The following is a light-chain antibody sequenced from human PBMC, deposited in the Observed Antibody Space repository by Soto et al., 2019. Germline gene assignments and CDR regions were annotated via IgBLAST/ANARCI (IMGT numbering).Light chain of an antibody. CDR1: QSISKS. V-gene: IGKV1-39*01. CDR3: QQSYSGLVA. CDR2: AAS. J-gene: IGKJ1*01. Sequence: DFQVTQSPSSLSASVGDRVTITCRASQSISKSLNWYQQKPGKAPELLIYAASTLQSGVPSRFSGSGSGTGFTLTISSLQPEDSASYYCQQSYSGLVAFGQGTKVDIK.